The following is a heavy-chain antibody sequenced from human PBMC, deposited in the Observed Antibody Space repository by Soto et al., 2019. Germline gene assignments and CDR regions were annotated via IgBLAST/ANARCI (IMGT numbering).Heavy chain of an antibody. J-gene: IGHJ4*02. CDR2: RSYDGSSK. D-gene: IGHD6-13*01. Sequence: GGSLTLSCAASGFTFSSYAMHCLRQAPGKGLERVAVRSYDGSSKYYADSVNGRFTISRDNSKNTLYLQMNSLRAEDTAVYYCARDSLAYSSSCPNDYWGQGTLVTVSS. CDR3: ARDSLAYSSSCPNDY. V-gene: IGHV3-30-3*01. CDR1: GFTFSSYA.